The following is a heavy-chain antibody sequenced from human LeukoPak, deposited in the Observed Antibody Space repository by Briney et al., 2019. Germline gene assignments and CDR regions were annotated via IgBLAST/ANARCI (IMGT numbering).Heavy chain of an antibody. V-gene: IGHV4-4*07. CDR1: GGSISSYY. J-gene: IGHJ5*02. CDR2: IYTSGST. Sequence: PSGTVSLTCAVSGGSISSYYWSWIRQPPGKGPEWIGRIYTSGSTNYNPSLKSRVTMSVDTSKNQFSLKLSSVTAADTAVYYCAAMPQWGHWFDPWGQGTLVTVSS. CDR3: AAMPQWGHWFDP. D-gene: IGHD2-2*01.